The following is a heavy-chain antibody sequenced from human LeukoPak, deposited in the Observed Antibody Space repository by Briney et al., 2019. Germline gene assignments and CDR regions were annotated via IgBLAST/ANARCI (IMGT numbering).Heavy chain of an antibody. Sequence: ASVKVSCKASGYTFTGYYMHWVRQAPGQGLEWMGWINPNSGGTNYAQKFQGRVTMTRDTSISTAYMELSRLRSDDTAVYYCARGGNSMVRGGYYFDYWGQGTLVTVSS. V-gene: IGHV1-2*02. D-gene: IGHD3-10*01. CDR2: INPNSGGT. CDR1: GYTFTGYY. CDR3: ARGGNSMVRGGYYFDY. J-gene: IGHJ4*02.